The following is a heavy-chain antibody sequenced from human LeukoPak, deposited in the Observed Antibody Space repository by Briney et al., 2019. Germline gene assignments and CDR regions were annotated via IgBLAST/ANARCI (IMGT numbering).Heavy chain of an antibody. D-gene: IGHD1-14*01. Sequence: KPSETLSLTCAVSGGSISNCHWNWIRQTPGKGLEWIGYIYYRGSPNYNPSLKSRVTISVDTSKNQFSLNLNSVTAADTAVYYCTRANVPYHRPPGIEYFQRWGPGTLVTVSS. CDR2: IYYRGSP. CDR3: TRANVPYHRPPGIEYFQR. CDR1: GGSISNCH. V-gene: IGHV4-59*01. J-gene: IGHJ1*01.